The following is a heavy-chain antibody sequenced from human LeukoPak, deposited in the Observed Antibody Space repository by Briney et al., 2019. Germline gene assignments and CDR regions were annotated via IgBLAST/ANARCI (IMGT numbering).Heavy chain of an antibody. CDR3: AKARKYKARTYYYDSSGEYYYYYMDV. Sequence: SGGSLRLSCAASGFTFSSYAMSWVRQAPGKGLDWAPVLRGSGGSTSYEDSVKGRFTISRDNSKNTLYLQMNSLRAEDTAVYYCAKARKYKARTYYYDSSGEYYYYYMDVWGKGTTVTVSS. V-gene: IGHV3-23*01. J-gene: IGHJ6*03. CDR1: GFTFSSYA. D-gene: IGHD3-22*01. CDR2: LRGSGGST.